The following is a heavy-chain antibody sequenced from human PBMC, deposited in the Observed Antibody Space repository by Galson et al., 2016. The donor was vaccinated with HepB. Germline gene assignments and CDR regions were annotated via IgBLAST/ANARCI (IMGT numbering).Heavy chain of an antibody. Sequence: KVSCKASGYTFTSYYIHWVRQVPGQGLEWMGRINPNRGATLYAQQFHGRVTVTRDSSINTVYMELSSLTSADTALYYCARDVRTPAIRAWYPFYDYWGQGALVTVSS. D-gene: IGHD2-15*01. CDR1: GYTFTSYY. V-gene: IGHV1-2*06. CDR2: INPNRGAT. CDR3: ARDVRTPAIRAWYPFYDY. J-gene: IGHJ4*02.